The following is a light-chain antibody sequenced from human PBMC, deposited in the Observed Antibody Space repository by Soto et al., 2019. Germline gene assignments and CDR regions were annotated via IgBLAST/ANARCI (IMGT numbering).Light chain of an antibody. J-gene: IGLJ1*01. V-gene: IGLV1-44*01. CDR3: AAWDDSLSGCV. CDR1: SSNIGINT. Sequence: QSVLTQPPSASGTPGQRVTISCSGSSSNIGINTVNWYQQLPGTAPRLLIHSNNQRPSGVPARFSGSKSGTSASLAISGLQSEDEADYYCAAWDDSLSGCVFGSGTKLTVL. CDR2: SNN.